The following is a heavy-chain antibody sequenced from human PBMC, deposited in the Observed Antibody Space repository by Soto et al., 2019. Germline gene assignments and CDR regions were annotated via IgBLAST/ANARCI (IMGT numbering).Heavy chain of an antibody. V-gene: IGHV3-11*01. D-gene: IGHD3-16*01. CDR2: MSSSGNDI. CDR1: GFAFSDYY. CDR3: ARVGQDYYYGMDV. J-gene: IGHJ6*02. Sequence: GGSLRLSCAASGFAFSDYYMTWIRQAPGKGLEWVSYMSSSGNDIYYADSVKGRFTISRDNIQNSLYLQMNSLRAEDTAIYYCARVGQDYYYGMDVWGQGTTVTVSS.